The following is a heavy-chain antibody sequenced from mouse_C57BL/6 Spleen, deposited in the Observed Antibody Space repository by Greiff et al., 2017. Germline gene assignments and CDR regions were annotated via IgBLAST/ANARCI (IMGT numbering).Heavy chain of an antibody. D-gene: IGHD1-1*01. CDR2: IWSGGST. CDR3: ARQVVASYWYFDV. CDR1: GFSLTSYG. J-gene: IGHJ1*03. Sequence: VQRVESGPGLVQPSQSLSITCTVSGFSLTSYGVHWVRQSPGKGLEWLGVIWSGGSTDYNAAFISRLSISKDNSKSQVFFKMNSLQADDTAIYYCARQVVASYWYFDVWGTGTTVTVSS. V-gene: IGHV2-2*01.